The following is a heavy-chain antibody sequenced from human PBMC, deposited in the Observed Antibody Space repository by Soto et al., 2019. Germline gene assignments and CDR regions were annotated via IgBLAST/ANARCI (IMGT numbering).Heavy chain of an antibody. CDR2: IFYSGST. CDR1: GGSISSYY. D-gene: IGHD3-10*02. V-gene: IGHV4-59*01. J-gene: IGHJ5*01. CDR3: ASMIGDPVLSFDS. Sequence: QVQLQESGPGLVKPSETLSLTCTVSGGSISSYYWSWIRQPPGKGLEWIGFIFYSGSTSYNPSLKSRVTISKDPAEYQFPPKPNSVTAADTAVYYCASMIGDPVLSFDSWGQGTLVAVSS.